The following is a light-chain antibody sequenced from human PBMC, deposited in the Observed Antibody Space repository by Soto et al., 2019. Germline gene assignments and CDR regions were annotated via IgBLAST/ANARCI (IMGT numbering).Light chain of an antibody. J-gene: IGKJ4*01. CDR1: QSVGSY. CDR3: QQRENWPPLS. Sequence: EIVLTQSPATLSLSPGERASLSCRASQSVGSYLAWYQQKPGQAPRLLIYDASNRATGIPARFSGSGSETDFTLTISSLEPEDFAVYYCQQRENWPPLSFGGGTKVDI. V-gene: IGKV3-11*01. CDR2: DAS.